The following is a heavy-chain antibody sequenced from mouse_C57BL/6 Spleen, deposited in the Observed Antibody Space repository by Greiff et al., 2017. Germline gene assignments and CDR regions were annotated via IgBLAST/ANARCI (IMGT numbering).Heavy chain of an antibody. CDR1: GFTFSSYA. V-gene: IGHV5-9-1*02. CDR2: ISSGGDYI. D-gene: IGHD2-1*01. J-gene: IGHJ2*02. Sequence: EVQLVESGEGLVKPGGSLKLSCAASGFTFSSYAMSWVRQTPEKRLEWVAYISSGGDYIYYADTVKGRFTISRDNARNTLYLQMSNLKSEDTAMYYWTRDDGNFPYIDYGGQGTSLTVSS. CDR3: TRDDGNFPYIDY.